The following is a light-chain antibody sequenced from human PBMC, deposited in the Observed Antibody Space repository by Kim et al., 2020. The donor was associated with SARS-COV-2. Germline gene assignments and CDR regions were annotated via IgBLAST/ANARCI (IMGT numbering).Light chain of an antibody. CDR3: QQYNTYPS. V-gene: IGKV1-5*01. CDR2: DAS. J-gene: IGKJ5*01. CDR1: QTVESW. Sequence: SASVGDRVTITCPASQTVESWLAWYQQKPGKAPKLLIYDASSLESGVPSRFSGSRSGTEFTLTISGLQPDDFATYYCQQYNTYPSFGQGTRLEIK.